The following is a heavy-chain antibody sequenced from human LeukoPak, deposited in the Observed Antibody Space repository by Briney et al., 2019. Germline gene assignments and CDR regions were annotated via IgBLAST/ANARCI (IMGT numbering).Heavy chain of an antibody. Sequence: SETLSLTCTVSGASISSGGYYWTWIRQHPGKGPEWIGYIYYRGSTYFHPSLKTRATMSVDTSKNQFSLKLSSVTAADTAVYYCARGHDGGLGYWGQGTLVTVSS. CDR1: GASISSGGYY. CDR3: ARGHDGGLGY. CDR2: IYYRGST. D-gene: IGHD4-23*01. J-gene: IGHJ4*02. V-gene: IGHV4-31*03.